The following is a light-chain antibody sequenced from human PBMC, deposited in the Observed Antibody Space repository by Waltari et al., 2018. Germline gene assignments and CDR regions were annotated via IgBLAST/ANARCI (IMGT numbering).Light chain of an antibody. V-gene: IGLV2-14*03. CDR3: TSQVLDGVVL. CDR2: DVT. J-gene: IGLJ2*01. CDR1: GSAIDDSDF. Sequence: QSALTQPASVSGSPGQSITISCTGIGSAIDDSDFVSWYQHQPGKAPRVIIFDVTNRPSGTSHRFSASKSANTASLTISGLQPEDEGDYYCTSQVLDGVVLFGGGTQVTV.